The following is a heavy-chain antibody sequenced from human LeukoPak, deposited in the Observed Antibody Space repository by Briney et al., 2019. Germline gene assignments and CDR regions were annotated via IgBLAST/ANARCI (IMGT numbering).Heavy chain of an antibody. D-gene: IGHD6-19*01. V-gene: IGHV1-46*01. J-gene: IGHJ4*02. CDR1: GYTFTSYY. Sequence: ASVKVSCKASGYTFTSYYMHWVRQAPGQGLEWMGIINPSGGSTSYAQKFQGRVTMTRDTSTSTVYMELSSLRSEDTPVYYCARPAVAGHFDYWGQGTLVTVSS. CDR2: INPSGGST. CDR3: ARPAVAGHFDY.